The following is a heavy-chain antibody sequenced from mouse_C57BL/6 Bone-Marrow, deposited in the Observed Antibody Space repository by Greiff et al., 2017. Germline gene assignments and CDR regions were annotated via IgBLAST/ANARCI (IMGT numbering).Heavy chain of an antibody. J-gene: IGHJ3*01. V-gene: IGHV1-81*01. CDR2: IYPRSGNT. D-gene: IGHD2-10*02. CDR3: ARERSMVYDGPFAY. CDR1: GYTFTSYG. Sequence: VQLQQSGAELARPGASVKLSCKASGYTFTSYGISWVKQRTGQGLEWIGEIYPRSGNTYYNEKFKGKATLTADKSSSTAYMGLRSLTSEDSAVYFCARERSMVYDGPFAYWGQGTLVTVSA.